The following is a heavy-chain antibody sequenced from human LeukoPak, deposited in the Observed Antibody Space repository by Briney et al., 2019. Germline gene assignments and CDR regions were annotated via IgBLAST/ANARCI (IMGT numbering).Heavy chain of an antibody. J-gene: IGHJ4*02. CDR1: GFTFSSYG. D-gene: IGHD6-19*01. CDR3: AKDHLPGMVVADRDY. Sequence: GGSLRLSCAASGFTFSSYGMTWVRQAPGKGLQWVSAISGSGGSTYYADSVKGRFTISRDNSKNTLYLQINGLRAEDTAVYYCAKDHLPGMVVADRDYWGQGTLVTVSS. CDR2: ISGSGGST. V-gene: IGHV3-23*01.